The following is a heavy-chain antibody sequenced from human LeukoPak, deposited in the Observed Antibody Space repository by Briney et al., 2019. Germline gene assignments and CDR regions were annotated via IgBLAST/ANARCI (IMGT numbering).Heavy chain of an antibody. Sequence: GGSLRLSCAASGFTFSSYDMHWVRQAPGKGLEWVAVISYDGSNKYYADSVKGRFTISRDNSKNTLYLQMNSLRAEDTAVYYCAKHLGCSSTSCYNGGDFDYWGQGTLVTVSS. CDR3: AKHLGCSSTSCYNGGDFDY. V-gene: IGHV3-30*18. CDR2: ISYDGSNK. CDR1: GFTFSSYD. D-gene: IGHD2-2*02. J-gene: IGHJ4*02.